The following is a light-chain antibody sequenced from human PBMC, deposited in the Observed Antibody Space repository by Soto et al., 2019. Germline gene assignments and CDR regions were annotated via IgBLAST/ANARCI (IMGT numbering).Light chain of an antibody. CDR1: QSFTTR. V-gene: IGKV3-20*01. CDR3: QQYGGSPIT. Sequence: IVLTQSPGTLSLSPGERVTLSCRASQSFTTRLAWYQHKPGQAPTLLMSGASNRASGVPVRFSGSGSGTDFTLTITRLEPEDFELYYCQQYGGSPITFGLGTRLDIX. J-gene: IGKJ5*01. CDR2: GAS.